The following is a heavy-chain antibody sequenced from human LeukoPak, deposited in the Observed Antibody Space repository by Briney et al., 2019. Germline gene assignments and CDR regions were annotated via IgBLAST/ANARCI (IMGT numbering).Heavy chain of an antibody. D-gene: IGHD6-19*01. CDR2: ISNSGST. Sequence: PSETLSLTCIVSGGSISGYYWSWIRQPPGKGLEWLGYISNSGSTNYNPSLKSRVTISVDTSKNQFSLKLSSVTAADTAVYYCARGYSSGWFDYWGQGTLVTVSS. CDR3: ARGYSSGWFDY. J-gene: IGHJ4*02. CDR1: GGSISGYY. V-gene: IGHV4-59*01.